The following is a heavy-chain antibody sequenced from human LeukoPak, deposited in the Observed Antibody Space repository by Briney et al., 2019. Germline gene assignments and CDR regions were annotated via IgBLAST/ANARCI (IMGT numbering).Heavy chain of an antibody. CDR2: ISSRGGTI. CDR1: GFTFSNYE. Sequence: WGSLRLSCAVSGFTFSNYEMNWVRQAPGKGLEWVSYISSRGGTIYYADSIKGRFTISRDTAKKSLYLQMKSLRAEETDVYHCARDTFLGQWPPGDVWGKGTTVTVSS. CDR3: ARDTFLGQWPPGDV. V-gene: IGHV3-48*03. D-gene: IGHD2/OR15-2a*01. J-gene: IGHJ6*01.